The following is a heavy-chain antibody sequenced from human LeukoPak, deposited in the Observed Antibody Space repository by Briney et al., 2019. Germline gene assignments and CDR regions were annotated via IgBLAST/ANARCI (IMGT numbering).Heavy chain of an antibody. V-gene: IGHV3-48*03. J-gene: IGHJ3*02. CDR3: ARNGGGLDI. CDR2: MTTSGSAM. Sequence: GGSLRLSCVASGFIFSTYELIWVRQAPGKGLEWVSYMTTSGSAMSYLDSVKGRFTISRDNAKNSLYLQMNSLRAEDTAVYYRARNGGGLDIWGQGTLVTVSS. D-gene: IGHD2-15*01. CDR1: GFIFSTYE.